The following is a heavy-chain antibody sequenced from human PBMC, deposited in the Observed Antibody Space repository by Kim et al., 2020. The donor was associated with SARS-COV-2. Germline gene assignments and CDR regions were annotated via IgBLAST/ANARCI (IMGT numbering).Heavy chain of an antibody. CDR3: ARDYWFDP. Sequence: GGSLRLSCAASGFTFSSYSMNWVRQAPGKGLEWVSYISSSSSTIYYADSVKGRFTISRDYAKNSLYLQMNSLRAEDTAVYYCARDYWFDPWGQGTLVTVS. J-gene: IGHJ5*02. CDR1: GFTFSSYS. V-gene: IGHV3-48*04. CDR2: ISSSSSTI.